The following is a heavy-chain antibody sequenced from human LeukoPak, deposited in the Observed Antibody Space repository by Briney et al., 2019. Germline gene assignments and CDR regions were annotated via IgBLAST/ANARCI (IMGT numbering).Heavy chain of an antibody. D-gene: IGHD3-10*01. CDR3: ARGGLWFGERFDP. CDR2: MNPNSGNT. J-gene: IGHJ5*02. Sequence: ASVKVSCKASGYTFTGYYMHWVRQAPGQGLEWMGWMNPNSGNTGYAQKFQGRVTITRNTSISTAYMELSSLRSEDTAVYYCARGGLWFGERFDPWGQGTLVTVSS. V-gene: IGHV1-8*03. CDR1: GYTFTGYY.